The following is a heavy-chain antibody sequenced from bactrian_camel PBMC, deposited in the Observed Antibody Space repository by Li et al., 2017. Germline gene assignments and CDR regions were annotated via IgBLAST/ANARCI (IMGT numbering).Heavy chain of an antibody. D-gene: IGHD6*01. CDR2: INSADDNT. V-gene: IGHV3S1*01. CDR1: GFTFRRYW. J-gene: IGHJ7*01. Sequence: HVQLVESGGGLVQPGGSLRLSCAASGFTFRRYWMYWVRQAPGKGLEWVSTINSADDNTYYADSVKGRFTISRDNDKNTLYLQMNSLKTEDMAMYYCTKGSYGGDWWGGLNGMDYWGKGTQVTVS.